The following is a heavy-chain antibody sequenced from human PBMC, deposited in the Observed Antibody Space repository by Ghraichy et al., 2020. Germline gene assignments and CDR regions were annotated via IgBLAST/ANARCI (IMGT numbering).Heavy chain of an antibody. V-gene: IGHV3-23*01. J-gene: IGHJ4*02. CDR3: AKEGGSIDWLQYFDY. Sequence: GGSLRLSCAASGFTFSSYSMSWVRQAPGKGLEWVSAISGSGGSTYYADSVKGRFTISRDKSKNTLYLQMNSLRAEDTAVYSCAKEGGSIDWLQYFDYWGQGTLVTVSS. CDR1: GFTFSSYS. CDR2: ISGSGGST. D-gene: IGHD3-9*01.